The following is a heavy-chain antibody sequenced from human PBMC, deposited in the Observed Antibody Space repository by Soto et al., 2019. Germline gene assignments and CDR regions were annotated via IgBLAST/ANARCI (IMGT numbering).Heavy chain of an antibody. Sequence: SGPTLVNPTQTLTLTFPFSGFSLSTSGVGVGWIRQPPGKALEWLALIYWNDDKRYSPSLKSRLTITKDTSKNQVVLTMTNMEPVDTATYYCAHTHKDLDFWSGYADAFDIWGQGTMVTVSS. D-gene: IGHD3-3*01. V-gene: IGHV2-5*01. J-gene: IGHJ3*02. CDR2: IYWNDDK. CDR1: GFSLSTSGVG. CDR3: AHTHKDLDFWSGYADAFDI.